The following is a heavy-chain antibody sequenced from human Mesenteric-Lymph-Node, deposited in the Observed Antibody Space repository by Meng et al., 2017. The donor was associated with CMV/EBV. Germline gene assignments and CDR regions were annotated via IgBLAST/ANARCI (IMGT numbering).Heavy chain of an antibody. J-gene: IGHJ4*02. Sequence: SGYTFTDYALHWVRQAPGQGLEWMGWINADNPDTKYSQKFQGRVAITRDTSASTAYMELSSLRFEDTAVYYCAATHGEVAAETLDYWGQGTLVTVSS. V-gene: IGHV1-3*01. D-gene: IGHD2-2*01. CDR2: INADNPDT. CDR1: GYTFTDYA. CDR3: AATHGEVAAETLDY.